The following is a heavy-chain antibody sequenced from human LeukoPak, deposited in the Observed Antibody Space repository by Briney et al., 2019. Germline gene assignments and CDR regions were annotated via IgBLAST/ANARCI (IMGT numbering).Heavy chain of an antibody. CDR1: GFTFSSYA. D-gene: IGHD3-22*01. J-gene: IGHJ4*02. Sequence: PVGSLRLSCSASGFTFSSYAMHWVRQAPGKGLEYVSAISSNGGSTYYADSVKGRFTISRDNSKNTLYLQMSSLRAEDTAVYYCVKGYYDSSGYPLEYWGQGTLVTVSS. CDR3: VKGYYDSSGYPLEY. CDR2: ISSNGGST. V-gene: IGHV3-64D*06.